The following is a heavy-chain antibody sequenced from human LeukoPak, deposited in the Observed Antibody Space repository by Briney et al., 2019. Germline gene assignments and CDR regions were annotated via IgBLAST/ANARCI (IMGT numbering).Heavy chain of an antibody. Sequence: GGSLRLSCAVSGFTLNSHWMSWVRQAPGKGLEWVANINQDGSAKYYVDSVRGRFTISRDNAKNSMYLQMSSLRAEDTAVYYCARWDIRGTAHQLDYWGQGTLVTVSS. CDR1: GFTLNSHW. CDR3: ARWDIRGTAHQLDY. V-gene: IGHV3-7*01. J-gene: IGHJ4*02. CDR2: INQDGSAK. D-gene: IGHD1-7*01.